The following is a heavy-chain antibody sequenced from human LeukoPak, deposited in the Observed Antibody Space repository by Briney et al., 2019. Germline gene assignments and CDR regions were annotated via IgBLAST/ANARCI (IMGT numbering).Heavy chain of an antibody. Sequence: KPGGSLRLSCAASGFTFSDYYMSWIRQAPGKGLEWVSYISSSYIYYADSVKGRFTISRDNAKNSLYLQMNSLRAEDTAVYYCARGPASRWDIVVVPAAIRWFDPWGQGTLVTVSS. CDR1: GFTFSDYY. D-gene: IGHD2-2*01. V-gene: IGHV3-11*06. J-gene: IGHJ5*02. CDR3: ARGPASRWDIVVVPAAIRWFDP. CDR2: ISSSYI.